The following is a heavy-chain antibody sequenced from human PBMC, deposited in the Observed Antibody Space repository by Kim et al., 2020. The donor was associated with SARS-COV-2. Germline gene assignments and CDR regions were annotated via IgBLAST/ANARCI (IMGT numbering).Heavy chain of an antibody. CDR2: ISAYNGNT. J-gene: IGHJ6*02. V-gene: IGHV1-18*04. D-gene: IGHD6-13*01. Sequence: ASVKVSCKASGYTFTSYGISWVRQAPGQGLEWMGWISAYNGNTNYAQKLQGRVTMTTDTSTSTAYMELRSLRSDDTAVYYCAGDPGPGIAAAGTRFSYYDYGMDVWGQGTTVTVSS. CDR3: AGDPGPGIAAAGTRFSYYDYGMDV. CDR1: GYTFTSYG.